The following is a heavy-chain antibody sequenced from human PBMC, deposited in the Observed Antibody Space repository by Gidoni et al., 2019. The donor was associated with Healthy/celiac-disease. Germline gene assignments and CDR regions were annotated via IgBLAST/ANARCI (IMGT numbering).Heavy chain of an antibody. V-gene: IGHV4-4*07. CDR3: AREGGYSGYAGDYYYYMDV. D-gene: IGHD5-12*01. CDR2: IYTSGST. Sequence: QVQLQESGPGLVKPSETLSLTCTVSGGSISSYYWGWIRQPAGKGLEWIGRIYTSGSTNYNPSLKSRVTMSVDTSKNQFSLKLSSVTAADTAVYYCAREGGYSGYAGDYYYYMDVWGKGTTVTVSS. J-gene: IGHJ6*03. CDR1: GGSISSYY.